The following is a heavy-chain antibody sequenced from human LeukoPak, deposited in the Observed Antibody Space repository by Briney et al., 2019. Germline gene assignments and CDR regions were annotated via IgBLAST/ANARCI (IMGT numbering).Heavy chain of an antibody. CDR1: GGSISSYY. V-gene: IGHV4-59*01. Sequence: SETLSLTCTVSGGSISSYYWSWIRQPPGKGLEWIGYIYYSGSTNYNPSLKSRVTISVDTSKNQFSLKLSSVTAADTAVYYCARGQYSSSWYKDYWGQGTLVTVSS. J-gene: IGHJ4*02. D-gene: IGHD6-13*01. CDR2: IYYSGST. CDR3: ARGQYSSSWYKDY.